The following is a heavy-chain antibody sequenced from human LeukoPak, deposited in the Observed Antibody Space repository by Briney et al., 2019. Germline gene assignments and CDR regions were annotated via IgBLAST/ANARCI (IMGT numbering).Heavy chain of an antibody. CDR2: ISGSGGST. CDR3: AKGQHYYYYGMDV. CDR1: GFTFSSYA. V-gene: IGHV3-23*01. Sequence: GGSLRLSCAASGFTFSSYAMSWVRQAPGKGLEWVSAISGSGGSTYYAGSVKGRFTISRDNSKNTLYLQMNSLRAEDTAVYYCAKGQHYYYYGMDVWGQGTTVTVSS. J-gene: IGHJ6*02.